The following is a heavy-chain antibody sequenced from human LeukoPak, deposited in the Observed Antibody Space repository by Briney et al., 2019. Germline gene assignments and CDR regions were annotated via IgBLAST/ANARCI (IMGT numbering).Heavy chain of an antibody. CDR1: GFTFSSYS. D-gene: IGHD5-24*01. V-gene: IGHV3-21*01. J-gene: IGHJ4*02. CDR2: ISSSSSYI. CDR3: AREMATIRGNFDY. Sequence: GGSLRLSCAASGFTFSSYSMNWVRQAPGKGLEWVSSISSSSSYIYYADSLRGRFTISRDNAKNSLYLQMNSLRDEDTAVYYCAREMATIRGNFDYWGQGTLVTVSS.